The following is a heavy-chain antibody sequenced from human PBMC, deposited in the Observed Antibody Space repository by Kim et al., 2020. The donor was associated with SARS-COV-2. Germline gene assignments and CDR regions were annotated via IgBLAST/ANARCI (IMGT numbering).Heavy chain of an antibody. V-gene: IGHV1-18*01. CDR1: GYTFTSYG. J-gene: IGHJ4*02. D-gene: IGHD5-18*01. CDR2: ISAYNGNT. CDR3: ARTKRDTAILYFDY. Sequence: ASVKVSCKASGYTFTSYGISWVRQAPGQGLEWMGWISAYNGNTNYAQKLQGRVTMTTDTSTSTAYMELRSLRSDDTAVYYCARTKRDTAILYFDYWGQGTLVTVSS.